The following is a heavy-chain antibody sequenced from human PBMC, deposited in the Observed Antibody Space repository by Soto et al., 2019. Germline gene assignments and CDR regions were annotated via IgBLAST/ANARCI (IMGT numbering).Heavy chain of an antibody. CDR3: ASTMVRGVTTRLFDY. V-gene: IGHV4-59*01. Sequence: SETLSLTCTVSGGSISSYYWSWIRQPPGKGLEWIGYIYYSGSTNYNPSLKSRVTISVDTSKNQFSLKLSSVTAADTAVYYCASTMVRGVTTRLFDYWGQGTLVTVSS. J-gene: IGHJ4*02. D-gene: IGHD3-10*01. CDR1: GGSISSYY. CDR2: IYYSGST.